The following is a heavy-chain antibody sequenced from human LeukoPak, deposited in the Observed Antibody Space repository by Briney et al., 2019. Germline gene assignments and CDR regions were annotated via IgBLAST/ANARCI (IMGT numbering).Heavy chain of an antibody. D-gene: IGHD3-10*02. J-gene: IGHJ6*04. V-gene: IGHV3-74*01. Sequence: PGGSLRLSCAASGFTFSRYSMHWVRHAPGKGLVWVSHVNSDGSGTDYADSVKGRFTISRDNAKNSLYLQMNSLRAEDTAVYYCAELGITMIGGVWGKGTTVTISS. CDR2: VNSDGSGT. CDR1: GFTFSRYS. CDR3: AELGITMIGGV.